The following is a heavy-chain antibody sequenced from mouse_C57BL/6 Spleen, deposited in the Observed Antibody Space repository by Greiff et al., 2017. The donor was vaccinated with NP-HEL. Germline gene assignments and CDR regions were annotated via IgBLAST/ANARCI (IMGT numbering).Heavy chain of an antibody. V-gene: IGHV5-4*01. Sequence: EVKLQESGGGLVKPGGSLKLSCAASGFTFSSYAMSWVRQTPEKRLEWVATISDGGSYTYYPDNVKGRFTISRDNAKNNLYLQMSHLKSEDTAMYYCARDDYYGSSYNFDYWGPGTTLTVSS. CDR3: ARDDYYGSSYNFDY. CDR2: ISDGGSYT. CDR1: GFTFSSYA. D-gene: IGHD1-1*01. J-gene: IGHJ2*01.